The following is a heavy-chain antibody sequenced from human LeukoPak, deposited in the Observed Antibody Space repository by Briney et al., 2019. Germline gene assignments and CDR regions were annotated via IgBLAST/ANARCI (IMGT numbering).Heavy chain of an antibody. V-gene: IGHV3-33*01. CDR2: IWYDGNNK. CDR1: GFTFSSCG. D-gene: IGHD2/OR15-2a*01. Sequence: GGSLRLSCAASGFTFSSCGMHWVRQAPGTGLEWVAIIWYDGNNKYYADSVKGRFTISRDNSKNTVYLQMDSLRAEDTAVYYCARDNIRGAYYLDYWGRGTRVSVSS. J-gene: IGHJ4*02. CDR3: ARDNIRGAYYLDY.